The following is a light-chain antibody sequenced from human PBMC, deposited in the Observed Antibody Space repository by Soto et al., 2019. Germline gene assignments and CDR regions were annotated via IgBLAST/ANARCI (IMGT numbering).Light chain of an antibody. V-gene: IGKV3-15*01. Sequence: EIVMTQSPATLSVSPGERATLSCRASQSVSSNLAWYQQKPGQTPRLLMYGASTRATGIPARFSGSGSGTEFTLTISSLQSEDFAVYYCQQYHKWPPFTFGGGTKVDNK. CDR3: QQYHKWPPFT. CDR1: QSVSSN. CDR2: GAS. J-gene: IGKJ4*01.